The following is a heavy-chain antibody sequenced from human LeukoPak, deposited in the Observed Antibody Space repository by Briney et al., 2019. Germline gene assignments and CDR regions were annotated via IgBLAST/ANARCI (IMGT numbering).Heavy chain of an antibody. Sequence: PGGSLKLSCAASGFTFSSYSMNWVRQAPGKGLEWVSSISSSSSYIYYADSVKGRFTISRDNAKNSLYLQMNSLRAEDTAVYYCARGGYYYYYTDVWGKGTTVTVSS. CDR1: GFTFSSYS. V-gene: IGHV3-21*01. CDR2: ISSSSSYI. CDR3: ARGGYYYYYTDV. J-gene: IGHJ6*03.